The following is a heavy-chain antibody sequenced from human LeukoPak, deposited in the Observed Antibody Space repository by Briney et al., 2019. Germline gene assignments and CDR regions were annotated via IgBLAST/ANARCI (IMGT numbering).Heavy chain of an antibody. Sequence: GASLRLSCAASGFTFSSYAMSWVRQAPGKGLEWVSAISGSGGSTYADSVKGRFTISRDNSKNTLYLQMNSLRAEDTAVYYCAKTVDFWSGYYLYYFDYWGQGTLVTVSS. V-gene: IGHV3-23*01. CDR3: AKTVDFWSGYYLYYFDY. D-gene: IGHD3-3*01. CDR1: GFTFSSYA. J-gene: IGHJ4*02. CDR2: ISGSGGST.